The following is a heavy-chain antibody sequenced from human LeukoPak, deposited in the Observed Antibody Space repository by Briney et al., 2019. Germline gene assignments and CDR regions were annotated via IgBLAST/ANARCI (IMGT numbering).Heavy chain of an antibody. Sequence: GGSLRLSCAASGFTFSSYWMSWVRQAPGKGLEWVANIKQDGSEKYYVDSVKGRFTISRDNAKNSLYLQMNSLRAEDTAVYYCANLPLVRGVILAVVYWGQGTLVTVSS. J-gene: IGHJ4*02. CDR1: GFTFSSYW. D-gene: IGHD3-10*01. CDR2: IKQDGSEK. CDR3: ANLPLVRGVILAVVY. V-gene: IGHV3-7*01.